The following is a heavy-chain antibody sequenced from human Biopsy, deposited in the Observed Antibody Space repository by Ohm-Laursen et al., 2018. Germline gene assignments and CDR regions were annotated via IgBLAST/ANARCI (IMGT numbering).Heavy chain of an antibody. D-gene: IGHD2/OR15-2a*01. CDR3: AKNLAVSSYALDI. CDR2: IYFTGST. Sequence: SQTLSLTCTVSGGSIINNYWSWIRQPPGKGLEWIGYIYFTGSTNYNPSLKSRVTISVDTSKNQFSLKLGSVTAADTAVYYCAKNLAVSSYALDIWGQGTMVTVSS. J-gene: IGHJ3*02. CDR1: GGSIINNY. V-gene: IGHV4-59*12.